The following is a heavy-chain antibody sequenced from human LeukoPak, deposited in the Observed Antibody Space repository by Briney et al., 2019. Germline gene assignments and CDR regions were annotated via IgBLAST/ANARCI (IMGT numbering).Heavy chain of an antibody. CDR1: GYTFTSYG. CDR3: ARDSHYDILTDLDY. V-gene: IGHV1-18*01. CDR2: ISAYNGNT. D-gene: IGHD3-9*01. J-gene: IGHJ4*02. Sequence: ASVKVSCKASGYTFTSYGISWVRQAPGQGLEWMGWISAYNGNTNYAQKLQGRVTMTTDTSTSTAYMELRSLRSEDTAVYYCARDSHYDILTDLDYWGQGTLVTVSS.